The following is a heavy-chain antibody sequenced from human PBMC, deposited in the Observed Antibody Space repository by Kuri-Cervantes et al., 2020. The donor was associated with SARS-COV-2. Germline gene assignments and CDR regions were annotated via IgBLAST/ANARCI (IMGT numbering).Heavy chain of an antibody. J-gene: IGHJ4*02. V-gene: IGHV4-59*11. D-gene: IGHD3-22*01. CDR2: IYYSGST. CDR1: GGSISSHY. CDR3: ARAGYYDSSGYYLYYFDY. Sequence: GSLRLSCTVSGGSISSHYWSWIRQPPGEGLEWIGYIYYSGSTNYNPSLKSRVTISVDTSKNQFSLKLSSVTAADTAVYYCARAGYYDSSGYYLYYFDYWGQGTLVTVSS.